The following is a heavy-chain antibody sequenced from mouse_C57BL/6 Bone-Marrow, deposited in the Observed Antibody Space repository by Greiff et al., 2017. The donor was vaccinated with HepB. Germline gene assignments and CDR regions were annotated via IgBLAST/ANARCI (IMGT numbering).Heavy chain of an antibody. CDR1: GYTFTSYW. V-gene: IGHV1-55*01. D-gene: IGHD1-1*01. CDR2: IYPGSGST. J-gene: IGHJ4*01. Sequence: QVQLQQPGAELVKPGASVKMSCKASGYTFTSYWITWVKQRPGQGLEWIGDIYPGSGSTNYNEKFKSKATLPVDTSSSTAYMQLSSLTSEDSAVYYCARRGYYYGYYAMDYWGQGTSVTVSS. CDR3: ARRGYYYGYYAMDY.